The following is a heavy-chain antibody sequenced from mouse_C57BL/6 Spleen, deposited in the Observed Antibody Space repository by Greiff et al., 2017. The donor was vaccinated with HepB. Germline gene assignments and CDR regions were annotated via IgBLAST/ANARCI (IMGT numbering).Heavy chain of an antibody. Sequence: VQLKQSGPELVKPGASVKISCKASGYSFTGYYMNWVKQSPEKSLEWIGEINPSTGGTTYNKKFKAKATLTVDKSSSTAYMQLKSLTSEDSAVYYCARSGDWYFDVWGTGTTVTVSS. J-gene: IGHJ1*03. D-gene: IGHD3-1*01. CDR3: ARSGDWYFDV. V-gene: IGHV1-42*01. CDR2: INPSTGGT. CDR1: GYSFTGYY.